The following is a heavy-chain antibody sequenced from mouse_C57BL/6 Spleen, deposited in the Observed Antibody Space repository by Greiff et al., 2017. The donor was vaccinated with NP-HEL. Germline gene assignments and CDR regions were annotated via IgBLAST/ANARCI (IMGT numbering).Heavy chain of an antibody. J-gene: IGHJ4*01. D-gene: IGHD2-1*01. V-gene: IGHV7-3*01. CDR2: IRNKANGYTT. CDR3: ARGGNYYAMDY. Sequence: EVQGVESGGGLEQPGGSLSLSCAASGFTFTDYYMSWVRQPPGKALEWLGFIRNKANGYTTEYSASVKGRFTISRDNSQSILYLQMNALRAEDSATYYCARGGNYYAMDYWGQGTSVTVSS. CDR1: GFTFTDYY.